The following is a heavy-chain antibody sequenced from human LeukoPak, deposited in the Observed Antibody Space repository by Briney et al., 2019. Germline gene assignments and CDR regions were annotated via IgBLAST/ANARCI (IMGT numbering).Heavy chain of an antibody. CDR3: ARSPMRFFDY. CDR1: GFTFSSYA. CDR2: ISGGGGRT. D-gene: IGHD5-24*01. V-gene: IGHV3-23*01. Sequence: PGGSLRLSCAASGFTFSSYAMSWVRQAPGKGLEWVSTISGGGGRTWYADSVKGRFTISRDNSKNTVDVQLNSLRAEDTAVYYCARSPMRFFDYWGQGTLVTVSS. J-gene: IGHJ4*02.